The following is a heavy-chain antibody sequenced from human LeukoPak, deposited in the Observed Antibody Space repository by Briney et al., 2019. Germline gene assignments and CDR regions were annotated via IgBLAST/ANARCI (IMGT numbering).Heavy chain of an antibody. Sequence: ASVNVSCKASGYTFTSYGISWERQAPGHGLEWMGWISAYNGNTHYAQKLQGRVTMTTDTSTSTAYMEQRSLRSDDTAMYYCARDDPDTAMVNWGQGTLVTVSS. V-gene: IGHV1-18*04. CDR2: ISAYNGNT. CDR3: ARDDPDTAMVN. J-gene: IGHJ4*02. CDR1: GYTFTSYG. D-gene: IGHD5-18*01.